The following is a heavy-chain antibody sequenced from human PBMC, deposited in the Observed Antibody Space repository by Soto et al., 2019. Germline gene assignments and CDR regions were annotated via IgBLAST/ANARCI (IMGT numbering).Heavy chain of an antibody. CDR2: ISYDGSNK. CDR3: AKDRSEGCSGGSCYGYYYYYMDV. CDR1: GFTFSSYG. V-gene: IGHV3-30*18. Sequence: GGSLRLSCAASGFTFSSYGMHWVRQAPGKGLEWVAVISYDGSNKYYADSVKGRFTISRDNSKNTLYLQMNSLRAEDTAVYYCAKDRSEGCSGGSCYGYYYYYMDVWGKGTTVTVSS. J-gene: IGHJ6*03. D-gene: IGHD2-15*01.